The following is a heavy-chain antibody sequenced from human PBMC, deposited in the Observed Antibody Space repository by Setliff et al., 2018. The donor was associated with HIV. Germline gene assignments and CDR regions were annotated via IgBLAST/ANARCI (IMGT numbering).Heavy chain of an antibody. D-gene: IGHD1-1*01. V-gene: IGHV3-11*04. CDR3: ARAFCTAGTTQCYYYMDV. CDR2: ISGSGGVM. CDR1: GFSFSDYF. Sequence: GGSLRLSCAVSGFSFSDYFMTWIRQAPGKGLEWVSYISGSGGVMAYADSVKGRFTISTDNSKNTLFLQMNSLRADDTAVYYCARAFCTAGTTQCYYYMDVWGKGTTVTVSS. J-gene: IGHJ6*03.